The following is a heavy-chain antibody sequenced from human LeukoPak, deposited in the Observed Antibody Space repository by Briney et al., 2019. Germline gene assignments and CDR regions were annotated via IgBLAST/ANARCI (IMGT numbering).Heavy chain of an antibody. CDR3: AREQTRGYSGYGMALDY. Sequence: ASVTVSCTASGYTFTSYYMHWVRQAPGQGLEWMGIINPSGGSTSYAQKFQGRVTMTRDTSTSTVYMELSSLRSEDTAVYYCAREQTRGYSGYGMALDYWGQGTLVTVSS. V-gene: IGHV1-46*01. D-gene: IGHD5-12*01. CDR1: GYTFTSYY. CDR2: INPSGGST. J-gene: IGHJ4*02.